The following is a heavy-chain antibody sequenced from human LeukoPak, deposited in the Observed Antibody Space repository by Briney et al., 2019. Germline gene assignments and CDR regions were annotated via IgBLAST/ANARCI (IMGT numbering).Heavy chain of an antibody. CDR1: GFTFSSYS. V-gene: IGHV3-21*01. CDR3: ARRSGYGSTNWFDP. D-gene: IGHD3-10*01. Sequence: KPGGSLRLSCAASGFTFSSYSMNWVRQAPGKGLEWVSSISSSSSYIYYADPVKGRFTISRDNAKNSLYLQMNSLRAEDTAVYYCARRSGYGSTNWFDPWGQGTLVTVSS. J-gene: IGHJ5*02. CDR2: ISSSSSYI.